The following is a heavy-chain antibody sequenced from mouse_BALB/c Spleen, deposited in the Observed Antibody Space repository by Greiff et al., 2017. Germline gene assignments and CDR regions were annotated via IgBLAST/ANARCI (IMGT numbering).Heavy chain of an antibody. D-gene: IGHD2-1*01. CDR3: AKNGNYVYAMDY. J-gene: IGHJ4*01. CDR1: GFSLTSYG. Sequence: VQLQQSGPSLVQPSQSLSITCTVSGFSLTSYGVHWVRQSPGKGLEWLGVIWRGGSTDYNAAFMSRLSITKDNSKSQVFFKMNSLQADDTAIYYCAKNGNYVYAMDYWGQGTSVTVSS. V-gene: IGHV2-5-1*01. CDR2: IWRGGST.